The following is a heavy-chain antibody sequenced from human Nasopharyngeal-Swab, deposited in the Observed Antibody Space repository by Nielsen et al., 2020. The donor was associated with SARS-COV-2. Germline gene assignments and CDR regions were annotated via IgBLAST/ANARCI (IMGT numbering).Heavy chain of an antibody. J-gene: IGHJ3*01. CDR3: AKGGRIAMIEDF. D-gene: IGHD3-22*01. V-gene: IGHV3-9*01. CDR2: ISWNSGSI. CDR1: GFTFDDYT. Sequence: SLKISCAASGFTFDDYTMHWVRQAPGKGLEWVSGISWNSGSITYADSVKGRFTISRDNAKNFLYLQMNSPRAEDTALYYCAKGGRIAMIEDFWGQGTMVTVSS.